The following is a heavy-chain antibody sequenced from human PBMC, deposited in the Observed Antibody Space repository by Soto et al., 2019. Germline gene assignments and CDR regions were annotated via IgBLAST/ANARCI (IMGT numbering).Heavy chain of an antibody. CDR3: ARAFISNRSPLAYCGGDCSGGYYYGMDV. J-gene: IGHJ6*02. CDR1: GFTFSSYG. D-gene: IGHD2-21*02. CDR2: IWYDGSNK. V-gene: IGHV3-33*01. Sequence: HPGGSLRLSCAASGFTFSSYGMHWVRQAPGKGLEWVAVIWYDGSNKYYADSVKGRFTISRDNSKNTLYLQMNSLRAEDTAVYYCARAFISNRSPLAYCGGDCSGGYYYGMDVWGQGTTVTVSS.